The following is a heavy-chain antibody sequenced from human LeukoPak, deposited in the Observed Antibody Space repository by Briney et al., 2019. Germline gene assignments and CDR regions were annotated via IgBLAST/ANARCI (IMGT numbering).Heavy chain of an antibody. CDR2: ISGSGGST. V-gene: IGHV3-23*01. CDR1: GSTFSSYA. Sequence: PGGCLRLSCAASGSTFSSYAMSWVRQAPGKGLEWVSAISGSGGSTYYADSVKGRFTISRDNSKNTLYLQMNSLGAEDTAVYYCAKDRLIAVAGPTAWGQGTLVTVSS. J-gene: IGHJ5*02. CDR3: AKDRLIAVAGPTA. D-gene: IGHD6-19*01.